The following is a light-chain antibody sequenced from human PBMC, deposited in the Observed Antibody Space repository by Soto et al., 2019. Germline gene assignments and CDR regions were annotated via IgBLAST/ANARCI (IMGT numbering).Light chain of an antibody. J-gene: IGKJ4*01. CDR1: QSISDT. Sequence: EIVMTQSPATLSVSPGGRATLSCRASQSISDTLAWYQHKPGQTPRLLIYDTSTRATGVPTRFSGSRSGAEFTLTINSLQSGDFAVYYCQPYNNWPLTFGGGTKVDIK. CDR2: DTS. CDR3: QPYNNWPLT. V-gene: IGKV3-15*01.